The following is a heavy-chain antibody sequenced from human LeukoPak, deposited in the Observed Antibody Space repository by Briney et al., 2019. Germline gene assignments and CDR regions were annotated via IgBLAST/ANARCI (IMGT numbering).Heavy chain of an antibody. V-gene: IGHV4-59*11. CDR2: IYYSGTT. CDR3: ARGQYSSSPYYYGVDV. CDR1: GGSISSHY. Sequence: SETLSLTCTVSGGSISSHYWSWIRQPPGKGLEWIGYIYYSGTTNYNPALESRVTISVDTSKNQFSLKLSSVTAADTAVYYCARGQYSSSPYYYGVDVWGQGTTVTASS. D-gene: IGHD6-13*01. J-gene: IGHJ6*02.